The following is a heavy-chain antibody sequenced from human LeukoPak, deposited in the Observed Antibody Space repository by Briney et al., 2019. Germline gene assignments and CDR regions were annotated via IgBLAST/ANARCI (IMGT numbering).Heavy chain of an antibody. CDR3: AKDYTVTTKYNWFDP. Sequence: GRSLRLSCAASGFTFSSHGMHWVRQAPGKGLEWVAVISYDGSNKYYADSVKGRFTISRDNSKNTLYLQMNSLRAEDTAVYYCAKDYTVTTKYNWFDPWGQGTLVTVSS. V-gene: IGHV3-30*18. CDR2: ISYDGSNK. D-gene: IGHD4-17*01. J-gene: IGHJ5*02. CDR1: GFTFSSHG.